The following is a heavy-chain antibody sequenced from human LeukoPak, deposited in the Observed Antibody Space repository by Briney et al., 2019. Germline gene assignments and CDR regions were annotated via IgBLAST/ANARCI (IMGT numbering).Heavy chain of an antibody. Sequence: PETLSLTCTVSGGSISSYYWSWIRQPPGKGLEWIGYIYYSGSTNYNPSLKSRVTISVDTSKYQFSLKLSSVTAADTAVYYCARYYYDSSGYYFDYWGQGTLVTVSS. V-gene: IGHV4-59*01. D-gene: IGHD3-22*01. CDR1: GGSISSYY. J-gene: IGHJ4*02. CDR2: IYYSGST. CDR3: ARYYYDSSGYYFDY.